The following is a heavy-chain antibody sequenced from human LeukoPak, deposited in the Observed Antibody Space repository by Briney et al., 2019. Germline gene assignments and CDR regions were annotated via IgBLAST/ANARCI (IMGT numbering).Heavy chain of an antibody. Sequence: GGSLRLSCAASGFTFNSYSMNWVRQAPGKGLEWVSSISSSSSYIYYADSVKGRFTISRDNAKNSLYLQMNSLRAEDTAVYYCARIRGDTAMVLIDYWGQGTLVTVSS. V-gene: IGHV3-21*01. J-gene: IGHJ4*02. CDR2: ISSSSSYI. CDR3: ARIRGDTAMVLIDY. CDR1: GFTFNSYS. D-gene: IGHD5-18*01.